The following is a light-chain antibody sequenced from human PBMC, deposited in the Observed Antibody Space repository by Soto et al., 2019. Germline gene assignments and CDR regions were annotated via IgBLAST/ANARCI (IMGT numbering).Light chain of an antibody. CDR1: QSVLYSSNNKNY. J-gene: IGKJ1*01. CDR3: QQYGSSPRT. Sequence: DIGMTQSPDSLAVSLGERATINCKSSQSVLYSSNNKNYLAWYQQKPGQPPKLLIYWASTRESGVPDRFSGSGSGTDFTLTISRLEPEDFAVYYCQQYGSSPRTFGQGTKVDIK. CDR2: WAS. V-gene: IGKV4-1*01.